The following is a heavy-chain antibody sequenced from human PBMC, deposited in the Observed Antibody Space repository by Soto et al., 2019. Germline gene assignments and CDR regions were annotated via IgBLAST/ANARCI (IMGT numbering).Heavy chain of an antibody. Sequence: PSETLSLTCTVSGGSISSGDYYWSWIRQPPGKGLEWIGYIYYSGSTYYNPSLKSRVTISVDTSKNQFSLKLSSVTAADTAVYYCAREGSSPGTTSDAFDIWGQGTMVTVSS. J-gene: IGHJ3*02. CDR1: GGSISSGDYY. D-gene: IGHD1-1*01. CDR3: AREGSSPGTTSDAFDI. V-gene: IGHV4-30-4*01. CDR2: IYYSGST.